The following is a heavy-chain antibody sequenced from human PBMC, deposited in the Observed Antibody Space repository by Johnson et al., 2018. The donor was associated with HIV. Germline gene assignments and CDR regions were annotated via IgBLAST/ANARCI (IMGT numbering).Heavy chain of an antibody. CDR1: GFTVSSNY. CDR2: IYSGGLT. Sequence: VQLVESGGGLIQPVGSLRLSCAASGFTVSSNYMSWVRQAPGKGLAWVSLIYSGGLTYYADSVMGRFTIFRDNFKNTLYLQMNSLRVEDTALYYCARGFSDSSGYGYAFDIWGQGTTVTVSS. J-gene: IGHJ3*02. D-gene: IGHD3-22*01. CDR3: ARGFSDSSGYGYAFDI. V-gene: IGHV3-53*01.